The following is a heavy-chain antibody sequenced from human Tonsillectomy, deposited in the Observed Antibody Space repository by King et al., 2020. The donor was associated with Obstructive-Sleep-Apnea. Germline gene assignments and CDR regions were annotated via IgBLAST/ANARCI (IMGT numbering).Heavy chain of an antibody. D-gene: IGHD2-8*01. CDR2: ITWDGDTT. J-gene: IGHJ4*02. Sequence: VQLVESGGVVIQPGGSLRLSCAASGFTFDDYATHWVRQAPGRGLEWVSLITWDGDTTYYADSVKSRFTISRDNSKHSLYLQMNNLRPEDTPFYYCAKDFDTNDSRDYWGQGTLVTVSS. V-gene: IGHV3-43D*03. CDR3: AKDFDTNDSRDY. CDR1: GFTFDDYA.